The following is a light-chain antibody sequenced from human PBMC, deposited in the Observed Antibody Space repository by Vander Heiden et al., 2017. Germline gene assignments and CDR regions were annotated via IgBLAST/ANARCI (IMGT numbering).Light chain of an antibody. V-gene: IGKV1-39*01. J-gene: IGKJ2*01. CDR1: QNISSH. CDR2: TAS. Sequence: DIQMTQSPSSLSASVGDRVTITCRASQNISSHLNWFQQEPGKAPKLLIFTASSLQSGVPSRFSGSGSGTDFTLTITSLQPKDFATYYCQQSDSTPYTFGQGTKLEIK. CDR3: QQSDSTPYT.